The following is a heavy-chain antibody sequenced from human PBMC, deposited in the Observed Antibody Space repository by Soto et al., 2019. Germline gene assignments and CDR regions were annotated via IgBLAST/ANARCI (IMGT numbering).Heavy chain of an antibody. CDR2: INSDGSST. J-gene: IGHJ6*02. V-gene: IGHV3-74*01. Sequence: GGSLRLSCAASGFTFSSYWMHWVRQAPGKWLVWVSRINSDGSSTSYADSVKGRFTISRDNAKNTLYLQMNSLRAEDTAVYYCARGDYDFWSGYYKRGYYGSGNNYYYYGMDVWGQGXTVTVSS. D-gene: IGHD3-3*01. CDR1: GFTFSSYW. CDR3: ARGDYDFWSGYYKRGYYGSGNNYYYYGMDV.